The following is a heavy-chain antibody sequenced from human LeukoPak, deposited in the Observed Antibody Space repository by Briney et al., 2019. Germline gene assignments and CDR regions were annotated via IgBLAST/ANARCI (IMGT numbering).Heavy chain of an antibody. V-gene: IGHV3-21*01. CDR1: GFTLSSYS. D-gene: IGHD3-3*01. CDR3: ARVGGDY. J-gene: IGHJ4*02. CDR2: ISSSSSDI. Sequence: GGSLRLSCAASGFTLSSYSMNWVGQAPGKGGEGVSSISSSSSDIYYADSVKGRFTISRDNAKNSVYLQVNSLRAEDSAVYYCARVGGDYWGQGTLVTVSS.